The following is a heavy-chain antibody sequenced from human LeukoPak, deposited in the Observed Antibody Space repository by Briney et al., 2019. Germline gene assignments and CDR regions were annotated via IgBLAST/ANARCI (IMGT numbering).Heavy chain of an antibody. V-gene: IGHV1-2*02. D-gene: IGHD6-6*01. J-gene: IGHJ4*02. CDR2: INPNSGGT. CDR3: ARIQSRIIAARPGNPAFDY. CDR1: GYTFTDYY. Sequence: ASVKVSCKASGYTFTDYYIHWVRQAPGQGLEWMGWINPNSGGTHYAQKFLGRVTMTRDTSISTAYMELSRLRSDDTAVYYCARIQSRIIAARPGNPAFDYWGRGTLVTVSS.